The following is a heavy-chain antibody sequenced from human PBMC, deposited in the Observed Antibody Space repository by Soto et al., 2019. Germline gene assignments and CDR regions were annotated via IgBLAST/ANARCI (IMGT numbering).Heavy chain of an antibody. CDR3: ARDGEGRAAAGMVS. V-gene: IGHV4-59*01. D-gene: IGHD6-13*01. Sequence: PSETLSLTCTVSGGSISSYYWSWIRQPPGKGLEWIGYIYYSGSTNYNPSLKSRVTISVDTSANTAYMELSSLRFEDTAVYYCARDGEGRAAAGMVSWGQGTLVTVSS. J-gene: IGHJ5*02. CDR1: GGSISSYY. CDR2: IYYSGST.